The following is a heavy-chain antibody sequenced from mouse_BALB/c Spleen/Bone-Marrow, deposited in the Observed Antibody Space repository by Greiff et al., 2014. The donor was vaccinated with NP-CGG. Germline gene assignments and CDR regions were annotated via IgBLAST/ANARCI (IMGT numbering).Heavy chain of an antibody. CDR3: AGCNYRFAY. CDR1: GFNIKDYY. Sequence: VQLQQSGAELVRPGALVKLSCKASGFNIKDYYMHWVKQRPEQGLEWIGWIDPENGNTIYDPKFQGKASITADTSSNTAYLQLSSLTSEDTAVYYCAGCNYRFAYWGQGTLVTVSA. J-gene: IGHJ3*01. D-gene: IGHD2-1*01. V-gene: IGHV14-1*02. CDR2: IDPENGNT.